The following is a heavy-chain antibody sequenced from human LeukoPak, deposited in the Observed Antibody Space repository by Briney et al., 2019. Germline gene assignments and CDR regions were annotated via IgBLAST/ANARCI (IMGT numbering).Heavy chain of an antibody. J-gene: IGHJ5*02. D-gene: IGHD2-2*01. CDR3: ARRLTQYVCFDP. Sequence: SQTLSLTCAISGDSVSSNSVTWNWIRQSPSRGLEWLGRTYYRSTWYNDYAVSVRGRITVNPDTSKNQFSLHLNSVTPENTAVYYCARRLTQYVCFDPWGQGILVTVSS. V-gene: IGHV6-1*01. CDR1: GDSVSSNSVT. CDR2: TYYRSTWYN.